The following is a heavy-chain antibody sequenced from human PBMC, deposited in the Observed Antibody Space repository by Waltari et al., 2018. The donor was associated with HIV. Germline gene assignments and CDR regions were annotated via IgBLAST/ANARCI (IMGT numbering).Heavy chain of an antibody. CDR1: GFTFSSYA. CDR2: ISGSGGST. CDR3: AKEHEYSYGSKYYYYGMDV. D-gene: IGHD5-18*01. V-gene: IGHV3-23*01. J-gene: IGHJ6*02. Sequence: EVQLLESGGGLVQPGGSLRISCAASGFTFSSYAMSWVRQAPGKGLEWVSAISGSGGSTYYADSVKGRFTISRDNSKNTLYLQMNSLRAEDTAVYYCAKEHEYSYGSKYYYYGMDVWGQGTTVTVSS.